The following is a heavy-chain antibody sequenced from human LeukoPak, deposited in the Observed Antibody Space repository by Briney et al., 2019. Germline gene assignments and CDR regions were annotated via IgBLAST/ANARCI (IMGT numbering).Heavy chain of an antibody. CDR3: ARMLGHYGSGNRHYYYMDV. J-gene: IGHJ6*03. CDR2: IDWDDDK. D-gene: IGHD3-10*01. V-gene: IGHV2-70*11. CDR1: GFSLSTSGIC. Sequence: SGPTLVNPTQTLTLTCTFSGFSLSTSGICVSWLRQPPGKALEWLARIDWDDDKYYSTSLKTRLTISKDTSKNQVVLTMTNMDPVDTATYYCARMLGHYGSGNRHYYYMDVWGKGTTVTVSS.